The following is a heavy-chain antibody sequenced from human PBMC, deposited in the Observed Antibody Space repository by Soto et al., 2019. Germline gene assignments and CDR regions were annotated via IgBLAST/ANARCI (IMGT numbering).Heavy chain of an antibody. CDR1: DGSINNGDW. V-gene: IGHV4-4*02. J-gene: IGHJ4*02. CDR2: VYHNGNT. Sequence: QVQLQESGTGLVEPSGTLSLTCNVYDGSINNGDWCSWVRQPPGKGLEWIGEVYHNGNTNYNASLRGRFTVQFDKSRNQSSLRLTSVPPAARAGYSCATRALLGPIYWGQGTLVTVSS. CDR3: ATRALLGPIY. D-gene: IGHD3-16*01.